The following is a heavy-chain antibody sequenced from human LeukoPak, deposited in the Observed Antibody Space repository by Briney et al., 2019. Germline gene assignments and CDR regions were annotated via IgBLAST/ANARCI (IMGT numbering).Heavy chain of an antibody. J-gene: IGHJ4*02. CDR3: ARVASGVGAVDY. D-gene: IGHD1-26*01. CDR2: ISSSSSTI. CDR1: GLTLSSYS. V-gene: IGHV3-48*01. Sequence: GGSLRLSCAASGLTLSSYSMNWVRQAPGKGLEWVSYISSSSSTIYYADSVKGPFTISRDNSKKSLYLQMNSLRAEDTAVYYCARVASGVGAVDYWGQGTLVTVSS.